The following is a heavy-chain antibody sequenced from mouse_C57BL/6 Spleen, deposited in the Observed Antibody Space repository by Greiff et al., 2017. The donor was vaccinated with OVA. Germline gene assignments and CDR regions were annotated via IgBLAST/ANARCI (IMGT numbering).Heavy chain of an antibody. J-gene: IGHJ1*03. D-gene: IGHD3-2*02. V-gene: IGHV1-9*01. CDR2: ILPGSGST. Sequence: QVHVQQPGAELMKPGASVKLSCKATGYTFTGYWIEWVKQRPGHGLEWIGEILPGSGSTNYNEKFKGKATLTADTSSNTAYMQLSSLTTEDSAVYYCASGGLRRPYWYFDVWGTGTTVTVSS. CDR3: ASGGLRRPYWYFDV. CDR1: GYTFTGYW.